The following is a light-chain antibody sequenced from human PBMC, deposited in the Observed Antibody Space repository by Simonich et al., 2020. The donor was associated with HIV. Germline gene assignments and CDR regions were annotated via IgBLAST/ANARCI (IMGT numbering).Light chain of an antibody. CDR2: GAS. Sequence: EIVMTQSPATLSVSPGERATLSCRASQSISSNLAWYQQKPGQAPRPLIYGASTRATGFPARFSGSGSGTDFTLTISSLQAEDVAVYYCQQYYSTPFTFGPGTKVDFK. CDR3: QQYYSTPFT. J-gene: IGKJ3*01. V-gene: IGKV3-15*01. CDR1: QSISSN.